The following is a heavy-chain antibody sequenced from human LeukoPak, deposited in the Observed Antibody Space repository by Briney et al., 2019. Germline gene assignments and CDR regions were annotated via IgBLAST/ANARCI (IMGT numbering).Heavy chain of an antibody. CDR1: GGSISSYY. V-gene: IGHV4-59*01. Sequence: SETLSLTCTVSGGSISSYYWSWIRQPPGKGLEWIGYIYYSGSTNYNPSLKSRVTISVDTSKNQFSLKLSSVTAADTAVYYCARDLWFGDFYYYGMDVWGQGTTVTVS. J-gene: IGHJ6*02. D-gene: IGHD3-10*01. CDR2: IYYSGST. CDR3: ARDLWFGDFYYYGMDV.